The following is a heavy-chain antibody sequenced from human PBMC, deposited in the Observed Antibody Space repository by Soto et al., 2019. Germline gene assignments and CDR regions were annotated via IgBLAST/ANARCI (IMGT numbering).Heavy chain of an antibody. CDR3: AKDFTPWFGDYFYYYYGMDV. Sequence: GGSLRLSSAAAGFTFSSYGMHWVRQSPGSGLEWVAVMSYDGSKYYADTVKGRFTISRDNSKNTLYLQINSLRPEDTAVYYCAKDFTPWFGDYFYYYYGMDVWGQGTTVTVSS. J-gene: IGHJ6*02. CDR2: MSYDGSK. D-gene: IGHD4-17*01. V-gene: IGHV3-30*18. CDR1: GFTFSSYG.